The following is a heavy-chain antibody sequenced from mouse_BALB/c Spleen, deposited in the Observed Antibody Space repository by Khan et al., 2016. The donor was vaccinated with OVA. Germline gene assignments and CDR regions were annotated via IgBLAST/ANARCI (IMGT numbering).Heavy chain of an antibody. Sequence: VRLQQSGPELVKPGASVKISCKASGYSFTGYFMNWVMQSPGKSLEWIGRINPHIGETLYNQKFKGKATLTVDESSRTAHMELRSLASEDSAVYYCARKNGSDFDYWGQGTTLTVSS. J-gene: IGHJ2*01. D-gene: IGHD1-1*01. CDR1: GYSFTGYF. CDR2: INPHIGET. V-gene: IGHV1-20*02. CDR3: ARKNGSDFDY.